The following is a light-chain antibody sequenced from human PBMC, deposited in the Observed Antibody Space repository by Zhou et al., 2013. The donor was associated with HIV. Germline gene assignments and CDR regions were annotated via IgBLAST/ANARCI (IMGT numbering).Light chain of an antibody. CDR2: DAS. CDR3: LQHHSLPLT. J-gene: IGKJ3*01. V-gene: IGKV1-39*01. CDR1: QSISRY. Sequence: DIQMTQSPSSLSASVGDRVTITCRASQSISRYLNWYQQKPGKAPKLLIYDASSVQSGVPSRFSGSGSGTHFTLTITSLQAEDVATYYCLQHHSLPLTFGPGTKVHIK.